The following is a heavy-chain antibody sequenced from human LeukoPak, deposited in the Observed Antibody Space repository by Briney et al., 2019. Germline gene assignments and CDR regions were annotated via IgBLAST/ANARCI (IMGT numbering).Heavy chain of an antibody. CDR1: GFTFSSYA. V-gene: IGHV3-23*01. CDR2: ISGSGGST. D-gene: IGHD2-21*01. CDR3: ARDGKLFGRSAILYYFDY. J-gene: IGHJ4*02. Sequence: GGSLRLSCAASGFTFSSYAMSWVRQAPGKGLEWVSAISGSGGSTYYADSVKGRFTISRDNSKNTLYLQMNSLRAEDTAVYYCARDGKLFGRSAILYYFDYWGQGTLVTVSS.